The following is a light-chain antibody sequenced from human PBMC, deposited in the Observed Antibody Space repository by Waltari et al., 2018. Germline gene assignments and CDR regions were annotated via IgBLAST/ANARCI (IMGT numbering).Light chain of an antibody. V-gene: IGKV1-5*03. CDR1: QSISSW. CDR2: KAS. CDR3: QQYNSYSRT. Sequence: DIQMTQSPSTLSASVGDRVTITCRASQSISSWVAWYQQKPGKAPKLLIYKASSLESGVPSRVSGSGSGTEFTLTISSLQPDDFATYYCQQYNSYSRTFGQGTKVEIK. J-gene: IGKJ1*01.